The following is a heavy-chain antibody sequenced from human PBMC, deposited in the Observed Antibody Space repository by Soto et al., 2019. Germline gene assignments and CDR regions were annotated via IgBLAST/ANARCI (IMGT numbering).Heavy chain of an antibody. CDR2: IYYSGST. CDR3: ARGPYDFWSGYSPADY. V-gene: IGHV4-30-4*01. D-gene: IGHD3-3*01. Sequence: TLSLTCTVSGGSISSGDYYWSWIRQPPGKGLEWIGYIYYSGSTYYNPSLKSRVTISVDTSKNQFSLKLSSVTAADTAVYYCARGPYDFWSGYSPADYWGQGTLVTVSS. CDR1: GGSISSGDYY. J-gene: IGHJ4*02.